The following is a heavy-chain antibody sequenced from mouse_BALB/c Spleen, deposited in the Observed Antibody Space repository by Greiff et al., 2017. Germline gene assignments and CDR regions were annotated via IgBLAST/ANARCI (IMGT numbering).Heavy chain of an antibody. CDR1: GYTFTDYN. Sequence: EVKLMESGPELVKPGASVKIPCKASGYTFTDYNMDWVKQSHGKSLEWIGDINPNNGGTIYNQKFKGKATLTVDKSSSTAYMELRSLTSEDTAVYYCARKKDIYYYWFAYWGQGTLVTVSA. CDR3: ARKKDIYYYWFAY. D-gene: IGHD1-1*01. CDR2: INPNNGGT. V-gene: IGHV1-18*01. J-gene: IGHJ3*01.